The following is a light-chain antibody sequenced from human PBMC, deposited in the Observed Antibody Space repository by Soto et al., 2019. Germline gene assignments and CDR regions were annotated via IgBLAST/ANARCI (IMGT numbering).Light chain of an antibody. CDR3: QQYNNWPPLG. Sequence: EIVMTQSPATLSVSPGERATLSCRASQSVSSNLAWYQQKPGQAPRLLIYGASTRATGIPARFSGSGSGTAFPLSISSLPSEDFGLYYYQQYNNWPPLGFGPVTKVYIK. J-gene: IGKJ3*01. CDR1: QSVSSN. CDR2: GAS. V-gene: IGKV3-15*01.